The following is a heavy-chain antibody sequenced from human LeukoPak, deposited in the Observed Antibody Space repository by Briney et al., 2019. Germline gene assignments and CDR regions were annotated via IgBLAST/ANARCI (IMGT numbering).Heavy chain of an antibody. V-gene: IGHV3-30*02. Sequence: GGSLRLSCAASGFTFSSYGMHWVRQAPGKGLEWVAVIWYDGSNKYYADSVKGRFTNSRDNSKNTLYLQMNSLRAEDTAVYYCGKLLDGRYYDFWSGSSDYSYYGLDVWAKGPRSPSP. D-gene: IGHD3-3*01. CDR1: GFTFSSYG. CDR3: GKLLDGRYYDFWSGSSDYSYYGLDV. CDR2: IWYDGSNK. J-gene: IGHJ6*02.